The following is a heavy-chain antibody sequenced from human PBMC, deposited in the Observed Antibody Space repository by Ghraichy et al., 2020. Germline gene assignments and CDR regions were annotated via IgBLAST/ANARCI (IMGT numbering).Heavy chain of an antibody. Sequence: GSLNISCAASGFTFSSYAMSWVRRPPGKGLEWVSAISGSGGTTYYADSVKGRFTISRDNSKNTLYLQMNSLRAEDTAVYYCAKDPPNSSGCFWGQGTLFPVSS. CDR1: GFTFSSYA. J-gene: IGHJ1*01. CDR3: AKDPPNSSGCF. D-gene: IGHD6-19*01. CDR2: ISGSGGTT. V-gene: IGHV3-23*01.